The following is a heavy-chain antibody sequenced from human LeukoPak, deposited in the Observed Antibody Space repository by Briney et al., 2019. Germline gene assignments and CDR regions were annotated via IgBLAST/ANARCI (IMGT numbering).Heavy chain of an antibody. D-gene: IGHD1-1*01. J-gene: IGHJ4*02. CDR2: INHSGST. CDR3: ARSRARDNLVDY. V-gene: IGHV4-34*01. Sequence: SETLSLTCAVYGGSFSGYYWSWIRQPPGKGLEWIGEINHSGSTNYNPSLKSRVTISVDTSKNQFSLKLSSVTAADTAVYYCARSRARDNLVDYWGQGTLVTVSS. CDR1: GGSFSGYY.